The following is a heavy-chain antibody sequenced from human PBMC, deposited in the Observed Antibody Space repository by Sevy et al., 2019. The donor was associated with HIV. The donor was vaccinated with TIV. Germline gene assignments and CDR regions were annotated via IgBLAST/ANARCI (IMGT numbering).Heavy chain of an antibody. D-gene: IGHD3-3*01. CDR1: GYTFTSYG. CDR2: ISAYNGNT. V-gene: IGHV1-18*01. J-gene: IGHJ4*02. CDR3: AREDDFWSGYSYSDY. Sequence: ASVKVSCKASGYTFTSYGISWVRQAPGQGLEWMGWISAYNGNTNYAQKLQGRVTMTTDTSTSTAYIGLRSLRFDVRAVYYWAREDDFWSGYSYSDYWGQGTLVTVSS.